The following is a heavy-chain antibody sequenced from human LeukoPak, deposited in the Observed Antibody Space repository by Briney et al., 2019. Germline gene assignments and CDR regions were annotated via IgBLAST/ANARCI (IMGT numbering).Heavy chain of an antibody. J-gene: IGHJ4*02. Sequence: GESLKISCKGSGYSFTSYWIGWVRQMPGKGLEWMVIIYPGDSDTRYSPSFQGQVTISADKSISTAYLQWSSLKASDTAMYYCARRYSSSWYGYYFDYWGQGTLVTVSS. CDR2: IYPGDSDT. CDR3: ARRYSSSWYGYYFDY. CDR1: GYSFTSYW. D-gene: IGHD6-13*01. V-gene: IGHV5-51*01.